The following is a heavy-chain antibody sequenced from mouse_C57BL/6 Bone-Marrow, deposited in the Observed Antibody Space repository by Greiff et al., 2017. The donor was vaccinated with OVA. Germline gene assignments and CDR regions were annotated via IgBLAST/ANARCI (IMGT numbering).Heavy chain of an antibody. V-gene: IGHV1-77*01. D-gene: IGHD1-1*02. CDR1: GYTFTDYY. CDR3: ARPDYGPYYYAMDY. CDR2: IGPGSGST. J-gene: IGHJ4*01. Sequence: QVQLQQSGAELVKPGASVKISCKASGYTFTDYYINWVKQRPGQGLEWIGKIGPGSGSTYYNAQFKGKATLTADKSSRTAYMQHSSLTSEDSAVYFCARPDYGPYYYAMDYWGQGTSVTVSS.